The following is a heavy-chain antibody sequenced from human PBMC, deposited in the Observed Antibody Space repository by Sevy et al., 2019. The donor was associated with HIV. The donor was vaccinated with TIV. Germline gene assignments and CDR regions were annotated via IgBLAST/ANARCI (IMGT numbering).Heavy chain of an antibody. Sequence: GGSLRLSCSPSGFIFGDYTVSWVRQAPGKGLEWIAFIRGKRNGETKEYAASVRGRLTISRDNSKIIAYLQMNSLKTEDTAVYYCTRVEGAADWGMDVWGQGTTVTVSS. CDR2: IRGKRNGETK. V-gene: IGHV3-49*04. CDR1: GFIFGDYT. D-gene: IGHD1-26*01. CDR3: TRVEGAADWGMDV. J-gene: IGHJ6*02.